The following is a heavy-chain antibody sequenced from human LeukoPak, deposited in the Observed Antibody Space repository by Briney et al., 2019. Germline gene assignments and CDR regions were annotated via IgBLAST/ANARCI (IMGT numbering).Heavy chain of an antibody. J-gene: IGHJ4*02. CDR3: TRAYYYDSSAYYFDF. CDR1: GYTFTAYY. CDR2: INPNSGDT. D-gene: IGHD3-22*01. Sequence: ASVKVSCKASGYTFTAYYMHWVRQAPGRGLERMGRINPNSGDTNYAQSIQGRVTMTRDTSINTAYMELSRLRSDDTAVYYCTRAYYYDSSAYYFDFWGQGTLVTVSS. V-gene: IGHV1-2*06.